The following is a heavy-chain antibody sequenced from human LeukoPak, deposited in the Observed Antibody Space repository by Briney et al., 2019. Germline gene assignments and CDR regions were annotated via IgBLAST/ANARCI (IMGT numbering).Heavy chain of an antibody. CDR3: ARWTSPYYYDSSGYYSIDY. J-gene: IGHJ4*02. CDR1: GFIFNEYW. D-gene: IGHD3-22*01. CDR2: IKQDGSEK. Sequence: GGSLRLSCAASGFIFNEYWMNWVRQAPGKGLEWVANIKQDGSEKYYVDSVKGRFTISRDNAKNSLYLQMNSLRAEDTAVYYCARWTSPYYYDSSGYYSIDYWGQGTLVTVSS. V-gene: IGHV3-7*01.